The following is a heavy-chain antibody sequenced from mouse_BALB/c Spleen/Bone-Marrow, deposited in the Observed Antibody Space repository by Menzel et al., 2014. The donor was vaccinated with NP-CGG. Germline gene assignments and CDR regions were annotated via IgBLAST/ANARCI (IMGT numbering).Heavy chain of an antibody. J-gene: IGHJ3*01. V-gene: IGHV4-1*02. D-gene: IGHD6-1*01. CDR3: ARLLFFCRFAY. CDR2: INPDSSTI. CDR1: GFDFSRYW. Sequence: EVKLMESGGGLVQPGGSLKLSCAASGFDFSRYWVSWVRQAPGKGLEWIGEINPDSSTINYTPSLKDKFIISRDNAKNTLYLQMSKVRSEDPSLCYCARLLFFCRFAYWGPGSLVTVSA.